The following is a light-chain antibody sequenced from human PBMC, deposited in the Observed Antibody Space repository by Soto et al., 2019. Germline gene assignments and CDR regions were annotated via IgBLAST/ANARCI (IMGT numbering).Light chain of an antibody. CDR2: DAS. CDR3: QQYNSFVT. J-gene: IGKJ1*01. Sequence: IQMTQSPSSLSASVGDRVTITCRASQSISSYLNWYQQKPGKAPKLLIYDASSLESGVPSRFSGSGSGTEFTLTISSLQPDDFATYYCQQYNSFVTFGQGTKVDIK. V-gene: IGKV1-5*01. CDR1: QSISSY.